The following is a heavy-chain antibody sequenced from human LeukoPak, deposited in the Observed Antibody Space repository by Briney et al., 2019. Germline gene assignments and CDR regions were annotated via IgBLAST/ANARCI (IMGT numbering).Heavy chain of an antibody. D-gene: IGHD6-13*01. CDR3: ARDLWAQQSRRDYYYMDV. CDR1: GYTFTGYY. Sequence: ASVKVSCKASGYTFTGYYMRWVRQAPGQGLEWMGWINPNSGGTNYAQKFQGRVTMTRDTSISTAYMELSRLRSDDTAVYYCARDLWAQQSRRDYYYMDVWGKGTTVTVSS. J-gene: IGHJ6*03. V-gene: IGHV1-2*02. CDR2: INPNSGGT.